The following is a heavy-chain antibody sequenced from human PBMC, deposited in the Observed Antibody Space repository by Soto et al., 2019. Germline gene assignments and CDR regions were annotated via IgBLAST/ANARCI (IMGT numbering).Heavy chain of an antibody. D-gene: IGHD3-22*01. V-gene: IGHV3-21*01. Sequence: GGSLRLSCAASGFTFSSYSMNWVRQAPGKGLEWVSSISSSSSYIYYADSVKGRFTISRDNAKNSLYLQMNSLRAEDTAVYYCARDFERYCYDSSGFPAPFDYWGQGTLVTVSS. J-gene: IGHJ4*02. CDR2: ISSSSSYI. CDR3: ARDFERYCYDSSGFPAPFDY. CDR1: GFTFSSYS.